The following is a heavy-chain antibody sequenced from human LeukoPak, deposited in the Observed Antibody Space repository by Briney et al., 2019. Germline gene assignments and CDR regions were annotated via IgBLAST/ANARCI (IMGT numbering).Heavy chain of an antibody. J-gene: IGHJ4*02. CDR3: AREALEYYYDSSGYVDY. CDR1: GGSISSGGYS. D-gene: IGHD3-22*01. Sequence: SETLSLTCAVSGGSISSGGYSWSWIRQPPGKGLEWIGYIYHSGSTYYNPSLKSRVTISVDKSKNQFSLKLSSVTAADTAVYYCAREALEYYYDSSGYVDYWGQGTLVTVSS. V-gene: IGHV4-30-2*01. CDR2: IYHSGST.